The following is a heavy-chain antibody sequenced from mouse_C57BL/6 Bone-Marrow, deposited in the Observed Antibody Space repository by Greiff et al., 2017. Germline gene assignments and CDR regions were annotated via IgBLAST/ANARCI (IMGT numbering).Heavy chain of an antibody. CDR3: TIPITTVVAGDY. CDR1: GFNIKDYY. D-gene: IGHD1-1*01. CDR2: IDPEDGDT. V-gene: IGHV14-1*01. J-gene: IGHJ2*01. Sequence: VQLQQPGAELVRPGASVKLSCTASGFNIKDYYMHWVKQRPEQGLEWIGRIDPEDGDTEYAPKFQGKATMTADTSSNTAYLQLSSLTSEDTAVYYCTIPITTVVAGDYWGQGTTLTVSS.